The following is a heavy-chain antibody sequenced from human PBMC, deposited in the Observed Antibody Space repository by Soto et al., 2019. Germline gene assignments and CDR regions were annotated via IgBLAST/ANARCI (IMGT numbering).Heavy chain of an antibody. J-gene: IGHJ4*02. V-gene: IGHV1-46*01. D-gene: IGHD6-13*01. Sequence: QVQLVQSGAEVKKPGASVKVSCKASGYTFTAYYMHWVRQAPGQGLECMGIIDPSAGSTTFAQRFQGRVPMTRDTSTSTVYMELSSLRSEDTAVYYCARSPVPAGTTLFYFDYWGQGTLVTVSS. CDR2: IDPSAGST. CDR3: ARSPVPAGTTLFYFDY. CDR1: GYTFTAYY.